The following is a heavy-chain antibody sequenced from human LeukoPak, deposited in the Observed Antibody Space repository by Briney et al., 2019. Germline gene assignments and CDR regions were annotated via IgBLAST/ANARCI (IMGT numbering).Heavy chain of an antibody. V-gene: IGHV3-48*02. J-gene: IGHJ4*02. CDR3: ARGTPHFDY. Sequence: GGSLRLSCAASGFSFASYSMSWVRQAPGKGLEWVSYISSSASALYYADSVKGRFTISRDNAKNSLYLQMNSLRDEDTAVYYCARGTPHFDYWGRGTLVTVSS. CDR1: GFSFASYS. CDR2: ISSSASAL.